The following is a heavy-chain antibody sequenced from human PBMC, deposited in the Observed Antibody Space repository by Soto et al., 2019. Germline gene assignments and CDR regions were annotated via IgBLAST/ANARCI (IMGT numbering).Heavy chain of an antibody. J-gene: IGHJ4*02. CDR1: GGSFSGYY. CDR2: INHSGST. CDR3: ARGGGDGYNLFDY. D-gene: IGHD3-16*01. V-gene: IGHV4-34*01. Sequence: PSETLSLTCAVYGGSFSGYYWSWIRQPPGKGLEWIGEINHSGSTNYNPSLKSRVTISVDTSKNQFSLKLSSVTAADTAVYYCARGGGDGYNLFDYWGQGTLVTVSS.